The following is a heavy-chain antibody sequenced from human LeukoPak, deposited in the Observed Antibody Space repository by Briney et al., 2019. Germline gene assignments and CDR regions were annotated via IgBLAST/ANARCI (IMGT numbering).Heavy chain of an antibody. CDR3: AKRYYYMDV. Sequence: GGSLRLSCAASGFTFSSYAMSCVRQAPGKGLEWVSAISGSGDNTYCADSVKGRFTISRDNSKNTLYLQMNSLRAEDTAVYYCAKRYYYMDVWGKGTTVTVSS. J-gene: IGHJ6*03. CDR1: GFTFSSYA. V-gene: IGHV3-23*01. CDR2: ISGSGDNT.